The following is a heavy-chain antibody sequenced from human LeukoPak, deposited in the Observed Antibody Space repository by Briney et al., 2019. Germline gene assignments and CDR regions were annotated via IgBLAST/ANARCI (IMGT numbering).Heavy chain of an antibody. V-gene: IGHV1-18*01. CDR1: GYTLTSYG. J-gene: IGHJ5*02. CDR2: ISAYNGNT. Sequence: GASVKVSCKASGYTLTSYGISWVRQAPGQGLEWMGWISAYNGNTNYAQKLQGRVTMTTDTSTSTAYMELRGLRSDDTAVYYCARTYSSSWYGWFDPWGQGTLVTVSS. CDR3: ARTYSSSWYGWFDP. D-gene: IGHD6-13*01.